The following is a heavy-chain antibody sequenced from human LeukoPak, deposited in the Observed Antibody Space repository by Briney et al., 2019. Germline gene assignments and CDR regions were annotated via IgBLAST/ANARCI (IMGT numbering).Heavy chain of an antibody. D-gene: IGHD2-15*01. J-gene: IGHJ4*02. CDR3: AKQLGYCSDGSCYFPY. CDR1: GFTFSSFA. V-gene: IGHV3-23*01. CDR2: ISDSGGST. Sequence: PGGSLRLSCAASGFTFSSFAMSWVRQAPGKGLEWVSGISDSGGSTYYADSVKGRFTISRDNSKSTLCLQMNSLRAEDTAVYYCAKQLGYCSDGSCYFPYWGQGTLVTVSS.